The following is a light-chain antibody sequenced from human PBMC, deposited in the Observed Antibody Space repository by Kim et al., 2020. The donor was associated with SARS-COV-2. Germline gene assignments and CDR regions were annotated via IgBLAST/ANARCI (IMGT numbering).Light chain of an antibody. CDR3: QKYNSETWT. V-gene: IGKV1-27*01. Sequence: ASVGDRVTITCRASQDINNYLAWYQVKPGRGPRLMIYDAFALQPGVPSRFSGSGSGSDFTLTISSLQPEDVATYYCQKYNSETWTFGQGTNVDIK. CDR1: QDINNY. J-gene: IGKJ1*01. CDR2: DAF.